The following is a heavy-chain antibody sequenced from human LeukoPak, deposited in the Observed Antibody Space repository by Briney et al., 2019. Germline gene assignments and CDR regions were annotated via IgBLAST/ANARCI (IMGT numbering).Heavy chain of an antibody. CDR3: TRDLEMWSGELPSGYFYGMDV. V-gene: IGHV3-21*01. J-gene: IGHJ6*02. D-gene: IGHD3-10*01. CDR2: ISSSSNYT. CDR1: GFTFSSYS. Sequence: GGSLRLSCAASGFTFSSYSMNWVRQAPGKGLEWVSCISSSSNYTYYADSVKGRFTISRDNAKNSLYLQMNSLRAEDTAVYYCTRDLEMWSGELPSGYFYGMDVWGQGTTVIVSS.